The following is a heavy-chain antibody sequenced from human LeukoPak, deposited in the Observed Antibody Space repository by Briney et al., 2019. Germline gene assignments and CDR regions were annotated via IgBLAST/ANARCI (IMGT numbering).Heavy chain of an antibody. J-gene: IGHJ1*01. D-gene: IGHD4-17*01. CDR3: ARGSGHDYGDYEYFQH. V-gene: IGHV3-7*04. CDR1: GFTFSNYW. CDR2: IKQDGSEK. Sequence: GGSLRLSCAASGFTFSNYWMSWVRQAPGKGLEWVANIKQDGSEKYYVDSVKGRFTISRDNAKNSLYLQMNSLRAEDTAVYYCARGSGHDYGDYEYFQHWGQGTLVTVSS.